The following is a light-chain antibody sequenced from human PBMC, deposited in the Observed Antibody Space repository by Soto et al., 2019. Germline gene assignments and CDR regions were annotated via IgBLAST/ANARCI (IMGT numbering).Light chain of an antibody. CDR1: QSVLYTSNNKNY. V-gene: IGKV4-1*01. CDR2: WAS. CDR3: QQYYVSPYT. Sequence: DIVMTQSPGSLAVSLGERATINCKSSQSVLYTSNNKNYLAWYQQKTGQPPKLLIYWASARESGVPDRFSGSGSGTEFTLTISSLQAEDVAVYYCQQYYVSPYTFGQGTKLEIK. J-gene: IGKJ2*01.